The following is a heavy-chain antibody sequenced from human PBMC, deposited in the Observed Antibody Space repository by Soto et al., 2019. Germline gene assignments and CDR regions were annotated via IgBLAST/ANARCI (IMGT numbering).Heavy chain of an antibody. J-gene: IGHJ4*02. CDR3: TTEGSGSYFPPVDFDY. V-gene: IGHV3-15*01. Sequence: EVQLVESGGGLVKPGGSLRLSCAASGFTFSNAWMSWVRQAPGKGLEWVGRIKSKTDGGTTDYAAPVKGRFTISRDDSKNTLYLHMNSLKTEDTAVYYCTTEGSGSYFPPVDFDYWGQGTLVTVSS. D-gene: IGHD3-10*01. CDR2: IKSKTDGGTT. CDR1: GFTFSNAW.